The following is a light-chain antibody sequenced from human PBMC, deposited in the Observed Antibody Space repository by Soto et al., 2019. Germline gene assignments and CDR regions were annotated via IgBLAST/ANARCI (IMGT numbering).Light chain of an antibody. J-gene: IGLJ3*02. CDR2: DVS. CDR3: SSYTSSSTL. V-gene: IGLV2-14*01. CDR1: SSDVGGYNY. Sequence: QSALTQPASVSGSPGQSITISCTGTSSDVGGYNYVSWYQQHPGKAPKLMIYDVSNRPSWVSNRFSGSKSGNTASLTISGLQAEDEADYYCSSYTSSSTLFGGGTKVTVL.